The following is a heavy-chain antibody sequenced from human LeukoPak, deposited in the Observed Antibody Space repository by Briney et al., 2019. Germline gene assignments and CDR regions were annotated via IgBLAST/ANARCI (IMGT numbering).Heavy chain of an antibody. CDR3: ARGVRWLQLSYFDY. V-gene: IGHV4-59*12. CDR2: IYYSGST. D-gene: IGHD5-24*01. J-gene: IGHJ4*02. Sequence: SETLSLTCTVSGGSISSYYWSWIRQPPGKGLEWIGDIYYSGSTYYNPSLKSRVTISVDTSKNQFSLKLSSVTAADTAVYYCARGVRWLQLSYFDYWGQGTLVTVSS. CDR1: GGSISSYY.